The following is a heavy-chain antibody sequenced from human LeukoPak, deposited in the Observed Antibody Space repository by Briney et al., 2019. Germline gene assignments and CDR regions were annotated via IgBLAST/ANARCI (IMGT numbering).Heavy chain of an antibody. J-gene: IGHJ4*02. D-gene: IGHD6-19*01. CDR2: ISGSGGST. CDR3: AKDRAGRTGWYYFDS. V-gene: IGHV3-23*01. CDR1: GFTFSSYA. Sequence: PGGSLRPSCAASGFTFSSYAMSWVRQAPGKGLEWVSAISGSGGSTYYADSVKGRFTISRDNSKNTLYLQMNSLRAEDTAGYFCAKDRAGRTGWYYFDSWGQGTLVTVSA.